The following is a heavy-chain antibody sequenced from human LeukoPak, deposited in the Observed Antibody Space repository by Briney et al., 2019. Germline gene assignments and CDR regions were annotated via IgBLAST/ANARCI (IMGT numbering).Heavy chain of an antibody. D-gene: IGHD2-15*01. CDR1: GGSISSYY. Sequence: SETLSLTCTVSGGSISSYYWSWIRQPPGKGLEWIGYIYYSGSNNYNPSLKSRVTISVDTSKNQFSLKLSSVTAADTAVYYCARAWRWSFDYWGQGTLVTVSS. CDR3: ARAWRWSFDY. CDR2: IYYSGSN. V-gene: IGHV4-59*01. J-gene: IGHJ4*02.